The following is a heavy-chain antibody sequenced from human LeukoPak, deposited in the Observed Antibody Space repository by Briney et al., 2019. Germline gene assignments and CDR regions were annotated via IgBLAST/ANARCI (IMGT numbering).Heavy chain of an antibody. D-gene: IGHD2-2*01. J-gene: IGHJ4*02. CDR2: INYSGTT. V-gene: IGHV4-30-4*01. CDR3: ARRYCSSTSCYLFDY. CDR1: CGAISSGDYY. Sequence: SETLSLTCTVSCGAISSGDYYWSWIRQPPGKGLEWIGYINYSGTTYYNPSLRSRLTISIDTSKNQFSLKLSSVTAAHTAVYYCARRYCSSTSCYLFDYWGQGTLVTVSS.